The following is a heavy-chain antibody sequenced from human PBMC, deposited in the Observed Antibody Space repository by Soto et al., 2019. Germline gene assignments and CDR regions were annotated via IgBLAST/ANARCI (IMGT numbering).Heavy chain of an antibody. D-gene: IGHD3-10*01. CDR1: GFMFSSYA. CDR2: ITGSGGST. J-gene: IGHJ6*02. V-gene: IGHV3-23*04. Sequence: EVRLVESGGGLVQPGGSLRLSCAASGFMFSSYAMTWVRQAPGKGLEWVSTITGSGGSTYYADSVKGRFTISRDNSENTLYLQMNSLRAEDTAVYYCAKCDSGYYNYGMDVWGQGTTVTVSS. CDR3: AKCDSGYYNYGMDV.